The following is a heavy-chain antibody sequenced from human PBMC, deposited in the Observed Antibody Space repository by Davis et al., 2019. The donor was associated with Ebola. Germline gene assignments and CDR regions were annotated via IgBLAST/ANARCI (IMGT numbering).Heavy chain of an antibody. CDR3: ARLAGGVRRYYFDY. Sequence: SETLSLTCTVSGGSISSYYWSWIRQPPGKGLEWIGTIYYSGSTYYNPSPKSRVTISVDTSKNQFSLKLSSVTAADTAVYYCARLAGGVRRYYFDYWGQGTLVTVSS. D-gene: IGHD2-8*02. CDR2: IYYSGST. J-gene: IGHJ4*02. V-gene: IGHV4-39*01. CDR1: GGSISSYY.